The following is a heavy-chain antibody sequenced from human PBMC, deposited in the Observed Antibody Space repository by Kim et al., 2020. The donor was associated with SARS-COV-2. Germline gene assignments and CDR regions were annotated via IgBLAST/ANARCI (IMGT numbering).Heavy chain of an antibody. CDR3: AVQYYYDISSAAFDI. D-gene: IGHD3-22*01. Sequence: DSVKCRFTISRDNSKNTLYLQMNSLRAEDTAVYYCAVQYYYDISSAAFDIWGQGTMVTVSS. V-gene: IGHV3-23*01. J-gene: IGHJ3*02.